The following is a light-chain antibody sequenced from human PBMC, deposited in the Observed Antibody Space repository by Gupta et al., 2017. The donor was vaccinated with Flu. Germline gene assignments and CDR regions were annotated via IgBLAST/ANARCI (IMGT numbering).Light chain of an antibody. CDR3: AASADTLRCFV. CDR1: ISNFGSDY. V-gene: IGLV1-47*02. J-gene: IGLJ1*01. CDR2: IND. Sequence: QSVLIQPPSASGTPGQRVTISCSGTISNFGSDYVYWYQQFPGTAPKLVISINDQRPAGVPDRFSGSKSGATASPALTGLRPEDEAEDYCAASADTLRCFVFGTGTKLTVL.